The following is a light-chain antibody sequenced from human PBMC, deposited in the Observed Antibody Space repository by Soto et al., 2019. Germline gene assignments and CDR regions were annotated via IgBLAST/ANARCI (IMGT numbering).Light chain of an antibody. Sequence: QSALTQPASVSGSPGQSIAFSCTGTSSDVGAYDYVSWYQQHPGKAPKVMVFDVNHRPSGVSNRFSGSKSGNTASLTITGLQAEDEADYYCGSYTRNKSVIFGGGTKLTVL. V-gene: IGLV2-14*03. CDR3: GSYTRNKSVI. CDR2: DVN. J-gene: IGLJ2*01. CDR1: SSDVGAYDY.